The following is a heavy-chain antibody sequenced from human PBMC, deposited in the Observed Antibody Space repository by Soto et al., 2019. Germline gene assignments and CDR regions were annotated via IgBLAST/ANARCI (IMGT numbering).Heavy chain of an antibody. CDR2: IYNSGST. Sequence: QLQLQESGPGLVKPSETLSLTCTVSGGSISSSSYYWGWIRQPPGKGLEWIGSIYNSGSTYDSPSLNSRVTLSVDTSKNQFSVKLSSVTAADTAVYYCARHSVEVAAGWFDPWGQGTLVTVSS. CDR3: ARHSVEVAAGWFDP. D-gene: IGHD2-2*01. J-gene: IGHJ5*02. CDR1: GGSISSSSYY. V-gene: IGHV4-39*01.